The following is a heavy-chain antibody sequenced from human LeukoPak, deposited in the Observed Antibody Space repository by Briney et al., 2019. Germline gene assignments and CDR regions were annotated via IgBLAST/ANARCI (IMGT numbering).Heavy chain of an antibody. J-gene: IGHJ4*02. V-gene: IGHV3-48*01. Sequence: PGGSLRLSCAASGFTFSSYSMNWVRQAPGKGLEWVSYISSSSSTIYYADSVKGRFTISRDNSKNTLYLQMNSLRTEDTAVYFCARVTAAIIDSWGQGTLVTVSS. CDR1: GFTFSSYS. CDR2: ISSSSSTI. CDR3: ARVTAAIIDS. D-gene: IGHD6-25*01.